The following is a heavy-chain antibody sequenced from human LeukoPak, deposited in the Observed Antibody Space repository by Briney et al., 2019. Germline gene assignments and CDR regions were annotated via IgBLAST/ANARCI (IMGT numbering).Heavy chain of an antibody. CDR1: GYTFTDYY. V-gene: IGHV1-2*02. J-gene: IGHJ4*02. CDR2: INPNNGDT. CDR3: AVLTTDYDFWSAYYDRAGPWAGD. Sequence: ASVKVSCKASGYTFTDYYMHWVRQAPGQGLEWMGWINPNNGDTNYAQKFQGRVTMTRDTSISTAYLDLSRLRSDDTAVFYCAVLTTDYDFWSAYYDRAGPWAGDWAQGTLVTVSS. D-gene: IGHD3-3*01.